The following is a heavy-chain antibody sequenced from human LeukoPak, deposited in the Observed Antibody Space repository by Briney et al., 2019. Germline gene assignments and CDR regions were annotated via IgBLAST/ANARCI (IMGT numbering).Heavy chain of an antibody. CDR1: AFTFISYA. Sequence: GRSLRPALSPAAFTFISYAIDSVRQAPQKRLWRGAVISYDRSNKYYADSLKGRFTISRDNSKNTLYLQMNSLRAEDTAVYYCAGLVIIRGLVYWLQGTLVTVSS. J-gene: IGHJ4*02. D-gene: IGHD3/OR15-3a*01. CDR3: AGLVIIRGLVY. V-gene: IGHV3-30*04. CDR2: ISYDRSNK.